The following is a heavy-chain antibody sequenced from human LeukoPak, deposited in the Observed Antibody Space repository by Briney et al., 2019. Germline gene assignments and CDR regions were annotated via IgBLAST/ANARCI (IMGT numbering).Heavy chain of an antibody. D-gene: IGHD3-3*01. V-gene: IGHV3-23*01. Sequence: GRSLRLSCGASGFRFSSYAMSWVSQDPGKGMGWVSSISGRGGSTYYTDSVKGRFAISRDNTKSTLYLQMNSLGTDDTALYYCVKGGQNYDFWRFDYWGQGTLVTASS. CDR1: GFRFSSYA. CDR3: VKGGQNYDFWRFDY. J-gene: IGHJ4*02. CDR2: ISGRGGST.